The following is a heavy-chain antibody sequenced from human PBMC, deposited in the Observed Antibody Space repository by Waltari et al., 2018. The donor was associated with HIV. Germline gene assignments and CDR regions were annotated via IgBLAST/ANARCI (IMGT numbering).Heavy chain of an antibody. CDR1: GFTFSSYW. CDR2: INSDGRST. V-gene: IGHV3-74*01. CDR3: APGRGWFDP. Sequence: VVESGGGLVQPGGSLRPSCEASGFTFSSYWMHWVRQAPGKGLVWVSRINSDGRSTGYVDSVKGRFTISRDNAKNTLYLQMNNLRAEDTAVYYCAPGRGWFDPWGQGTLVTVSS. J-gene: IGHJ5*02.